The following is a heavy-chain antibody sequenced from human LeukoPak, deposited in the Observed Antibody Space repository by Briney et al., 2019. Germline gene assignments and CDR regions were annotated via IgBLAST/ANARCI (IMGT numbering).Heavy chain of an antibody. CDR2: IYYSGST. D-gene: IGHD4-17*01. V-gene: IGHV4-59*01. CDR3: AGIQRCGRLRHYYYGMDV. CDR1: GGSLSSYY. J-gene: IGHJ6*02. Sequence: SETLSLSCTVSGGSLSSYYWSWVRQPPGKGLEWIGYIYYSGSTHSNPSLTSRVTISVDTSKNQFYLKLSSVTAADTAVYYCAGIQRCGRLRHYYYGMDVWGQGTTVTVSS.